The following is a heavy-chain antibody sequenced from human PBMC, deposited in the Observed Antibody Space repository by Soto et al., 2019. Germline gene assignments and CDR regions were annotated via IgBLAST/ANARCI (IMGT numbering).Heavy chain of an antibody. CDR1: GYTYTSNG. V-gene: IGHV1-18*01. CDR2: ISAYNGNT. CDR3: ARDGDYDFWSGYSDARYDY. D-gene: IGHD3-3*01. Sequence: ASVKVTCKDSGYTYTSNGSSWVRQAPGQGLEWMGWISAYNGNTNYAQKLQGRVTMTTDTSTSTAYMELRSLRSDDTAVYYCARDGDYDFWSGYSDARYDYWGQGTLVTVSS. J-gene: IGHJ4*02.